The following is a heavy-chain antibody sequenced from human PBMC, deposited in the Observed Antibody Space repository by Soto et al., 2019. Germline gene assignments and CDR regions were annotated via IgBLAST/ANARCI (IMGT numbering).Heavy chain of an antibody. J-gene: IGHJ4*02. D-gene: IGHD2-8*02. V-gene: IGHV4-39*07. CDR2: INHSGST. CDR3: ARDKITGLFDY. Sequence: SETLSLTCTVSGGSISSSSYYWGWIRQPPGKGLEWIGEINHSGSTNYNPSLKSRVTISVDTSKNQFSLKLSSVTAADTAVYYCARDKITGLFDYWGQGTLVTVSS. CDR1: GGSISSSSYY.